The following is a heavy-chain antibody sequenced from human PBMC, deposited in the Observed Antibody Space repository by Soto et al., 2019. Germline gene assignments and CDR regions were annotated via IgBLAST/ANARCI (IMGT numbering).Heavy chain of an antibody. CDR2: ISWNSNSI. Sequence: EVQLVESGGGLVQPGGSLRLSCAASGFTFDHYAMHWVRQAPGKGLEWVGGISWNSNSIGYVDSVKGRFTISSDRAKNPLYLQMNSLRIEDMALYFCAKGSGGGTIFGVALDLWGQGALVTVSS. V-gene: IGHV3-9*03. D-gene: IGHD3-3*01. J-gene: IGHJ5*02. CDR1: GFTFDHYA. CDR3: AKGSGGGTIFGVALDL.